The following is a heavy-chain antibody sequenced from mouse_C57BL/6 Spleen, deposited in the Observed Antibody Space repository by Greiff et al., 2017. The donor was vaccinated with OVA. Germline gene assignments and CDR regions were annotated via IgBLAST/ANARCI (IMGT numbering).Heavy chain of an antibody. CDR1: GFTFSDYG. Sequence: EVKLMESGGGLVKPGGSLKLSCAASGFTFSDYGMHWVRQAPEKGLEWVAYISSGSSTIYYADTVKGRFTISRDNAKNTLFLQMTSLRSEDTAMYYCARGADYYGSSYVYFDVWGTGTTVTVSS. J-gene: IGHJ1*03. D-gene: IGHD1-1*01. CDR3: ARGADYYGSSYVYFDV. V-gene: IGHV5-17*01. CDR2: ISSGSSTI.